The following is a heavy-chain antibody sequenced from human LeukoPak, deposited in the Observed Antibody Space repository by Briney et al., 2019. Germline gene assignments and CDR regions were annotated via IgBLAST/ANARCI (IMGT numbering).Heavy chain of an antibody. CDR3: ARDPDIVVVPAASLPTN. CDR2: ISYDGSNK. D-gene: IGHD2-2*01. CDR1: GFTFSSYA. Sequence: AGGSLRLSCAASGFTFSSYAMHWVRQAPGKGLEWVAVISYDGSNKYYADSVKGRFTISRDNSKNTLYLQMNSLRAEDTAVYYCARDPDIVVVPAASLPTNWGQGTLVTVSS. V-gene: IGHV3-30-3*01. J-gene: IGHJ4*02.